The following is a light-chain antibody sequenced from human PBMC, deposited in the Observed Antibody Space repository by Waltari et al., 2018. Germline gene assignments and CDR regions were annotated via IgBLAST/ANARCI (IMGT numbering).Light chain of an antibody. CDR3: QHYESFPWT. CDR2: KSS. J-gene: IGKJ1*01. Sequence: DIQMTQSPSTLSASVGDRVTITCRASQSINRWLAWYQQKPGKAPKLLIYKSSNLKSGVPSRFSGSGSGTEFTLTISSLQPEDSATYYCQHYESFPWTFGQGTKVEIK. V-gene: IGKV1-5*03. CDR1: QSINRW.